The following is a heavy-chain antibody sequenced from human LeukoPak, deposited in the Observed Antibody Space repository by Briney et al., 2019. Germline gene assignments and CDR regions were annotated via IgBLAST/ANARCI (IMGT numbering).Heavy chain of an antibody. CDR1: GYTFTGYY. CDR3: ARGITIFGVVLYYYMDV. Sequence: ASVKVSCKASGYTFTGYYMHWVRQAPGQGLEWMGWINTNSGGTNYAQKFQGRVTMTRGTSISTAYMELSRLRSDDTDVYYCARGITIFGVVLYYYMDVWGKGTMVTVSS. D-gene: IGHD3-3*01. CDR2: INTNSGGT. J-gene: IGHJ6*03. V-gene: IGHV1-2*02.